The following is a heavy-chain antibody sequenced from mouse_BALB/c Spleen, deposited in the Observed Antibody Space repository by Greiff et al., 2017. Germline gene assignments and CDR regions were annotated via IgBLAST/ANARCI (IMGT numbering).Heavy chain of an antibody. CDR3: ARRGGDYAMDY. J-gene: IGHJ4*01. CDR1: GFTFSSYY. V-gene: IGHV5-6-2*01. Sequence: EVQGVESGGGLVKLGGSLKLSCAASGFTFSSYYMSWVRQTPEKRLELVAAINSNGGITYYPDTVKGRFTISRDNAKNTLYLQMSSLKSEDTALYYCARRGGDYAMDYWGQGTSVTVSS. CDR2: INSNGGIT.